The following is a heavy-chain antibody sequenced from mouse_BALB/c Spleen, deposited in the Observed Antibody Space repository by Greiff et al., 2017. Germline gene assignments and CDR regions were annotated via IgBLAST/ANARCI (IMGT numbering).Heavy chain of an antibody. CDR3: ARGAARATRAMDY. Sequence: VMLVESGPGLVAPSQSLSITCTVSGFSLTSYGVHWVRQPPGKGLEWLGVIWAGGSTNYNSALMSRLSISKDNSKSQVFLKMNSLQTDDTAMYYCARGAARATRAMDYWGQGTSVTVSS. J-gene: IGHJ4*01. CDR1: GFSLTSYG. CDR2: IWAGGST. V-gene: IGHV2-9*02. D-gene: IGHD3-1*01.